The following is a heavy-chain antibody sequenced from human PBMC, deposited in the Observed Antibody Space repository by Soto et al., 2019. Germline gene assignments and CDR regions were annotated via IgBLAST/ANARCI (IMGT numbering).Heavy chain of an antibody. V-gene: IGHV1-2*04. J-gene: IGHJ4*02. CDR1: GYTFTGYY. CDR3: AREVVVNSSSWNYYFDY. CDR2: INPNSGGT. Sequence: ASVKVSCKASGYTFTGYYMHWVRQAPGQGLEWIGWINPNSGGTNYAQKFQGWVTMTGYTSISTAYMELSRLRSDDTAVYYCAREVVVNSSSWNYYFDYWGQGTLVTVSS. D-gene: IGHD6-13*01.